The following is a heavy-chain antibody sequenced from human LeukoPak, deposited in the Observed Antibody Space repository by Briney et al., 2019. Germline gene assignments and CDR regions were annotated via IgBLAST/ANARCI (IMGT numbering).Heavy chain of an antibody. D-gene: IGHD1-26*01. J-gene: IGHJ4*02. CDR3: ARPEIVGATSEGDYYFDY. CDR2: TYYRSKWYN. CDR1: GDSVSSNSAA. Sequence: SQTLSLTCAISGDSVSSNSAAWNWIRQSPSRGLEWLGRTYYRSKWYNDYAVSVKSRITINPDTSKNQFSLQLNSVTPEDTAVYYCARPEIVGATSEGDYYFDYWGQGTLVTVSS. V-gene: IGHV6-1*01.